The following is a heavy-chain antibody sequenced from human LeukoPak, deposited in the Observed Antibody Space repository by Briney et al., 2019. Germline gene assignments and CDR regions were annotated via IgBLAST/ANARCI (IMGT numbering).Heavy chain of an antibody. CDR2: ISYDGSNK. J-gene: IGHJ4*02. D-gene: IGHD1-1*01. Sequence: GGSLRLSCAASGFTFSSYGMHWVRQAPGKGLEWVAVISYDGSNKYYADSVKGRFTISRDNSKNTLYLQMNSLGAEDTAVYYCAKEHNDLAREYYFDYWGQGTLVTVSS. V-gene: IGHV3-30*18. CDR3: AKEHNDLAREYYFDY. CDR1: GFTFSSYG.